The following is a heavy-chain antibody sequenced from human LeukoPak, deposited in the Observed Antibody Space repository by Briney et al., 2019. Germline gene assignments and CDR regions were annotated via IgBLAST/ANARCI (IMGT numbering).Heavy chain of an antibody. V-gene: IGHV3-9*01. CDR1: GFTFDDYA. CDR3: AKDIRRWAAAGSFLDY. CDR2: ISWNSGSI. Sequence: GRSLRLSCAASGFTFDDYAMHWVRQAPGKGLEWVSGISWNSGSIGYADSVKGRFTISRDNAKNSLYLQMNSLRAEDTALYYCAKDIRRWAAAGSFLDYWGQGTLVTVSS. J-gene: IGHJ4*02. D-gene: IGHD6-13*01.